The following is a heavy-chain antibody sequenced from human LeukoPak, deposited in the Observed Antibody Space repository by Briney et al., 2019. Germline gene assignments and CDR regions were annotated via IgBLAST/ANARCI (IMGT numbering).Heavy chain of an antibody. Sequence: SQTLSLTCVISGDSVSSNSAAWNWIRQSPSRSLEWLGRTYYRSKWYSYSAVSVKSRIIINPDTSKNQFSLQLNSVTPEDTAVYYCARGPGALIHWGQGILVTVSS. CDR1: GDSVSSNSAA. CDR2: TYYRSKWYS. V-gene: IGHV6-1*01. J-gene: IGHJ4*02. CDR3: ARGPGALIH. D-gene: IGHD3-10*01.